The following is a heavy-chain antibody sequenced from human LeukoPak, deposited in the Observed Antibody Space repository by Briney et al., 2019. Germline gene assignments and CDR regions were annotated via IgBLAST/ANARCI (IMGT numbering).Heavy chain of an antibody. Sequence: ASVKVSCKASGYTFTSYYTHWVRQAPGQGLEWMGIINPSGGSTSYAQKFRGRVTMTRDTSTSTAYMELSSLRSEDTAVYYCAREPYDYGDYASQGYYYYYGMDVWGQGTTVTVSS. CDR3: AREPYDYGDYASQGYYYYYGMDV. CDR2: INPSGGST. J-gene: IGHJ6*02. V-gene: IGHV1-46*01. CDR1: GYTFTSYY. D-gene: IGHD4-17*01.